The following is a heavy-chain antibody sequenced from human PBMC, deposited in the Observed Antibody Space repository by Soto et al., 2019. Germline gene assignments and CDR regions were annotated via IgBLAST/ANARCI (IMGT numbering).Heavy chain of an antibody. CDR2: ISYDGSNK. J-gene: IGHJ5*02. V-gene: IGHV3-30*18. Sequence: QVQLVESGGGVVQPGRSLRLSCAASGFTFSSYGMHWVRQAPGKGLEWVAVISYDGSNKYYADSVKGRFTISRDNSKNTLYLQMNGLRAEDTAVYYCAKDRQGPGYSSSWYGGWFDPWGQGTLVTVSS. D-gene: IGHD6-13*01. CDR1: GFTFSSYG. CDR3: AKDRQGPGYSSSWYGGWFDP.